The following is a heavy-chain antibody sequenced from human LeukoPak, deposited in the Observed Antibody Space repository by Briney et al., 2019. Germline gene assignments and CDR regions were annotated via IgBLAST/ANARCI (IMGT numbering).Heavy chain of an antibody. D-gene: IGHD3-16*01. CDR3: ARETSQKGAHYMDV. V-gene: IGHV4-61*01. J-gene: IGHJ6*03. CDR2: IYYSGYT. Sequence: PSETLSLTCTVSGGSTSSSSYYWSWIRQPPGTGLKWIGNIYYSGYTTYSPSLRSRVTISVDTSKNQFSLKLSSVTAADTAVYYCARETSQKGAHYMDVWGKGTTITISS. CDR1: GGSTSSSSYY.